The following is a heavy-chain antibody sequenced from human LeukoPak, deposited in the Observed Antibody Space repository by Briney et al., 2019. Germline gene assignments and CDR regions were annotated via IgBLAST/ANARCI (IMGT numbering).Heavy chain of an antibody. D-gene: IGHD1-1*01. V-gene: IGHV3-30-3*01. J-gene: IGHJ4*02. CDR2: VSYDGSNK. Sequence: GRSLRLSCATSGFTFSSHAIHWVRQAPGKGLEWVAVVSYDGSNKGYADSVKGRFTISRDNSKNTLYLQMYSLRPEDTAVYYCARDLLQLEPGVIGGYWGQGTLVTVSS. CDR1: GFTFSSHA. CDR3: ARDLLQLEPGVIGGY.